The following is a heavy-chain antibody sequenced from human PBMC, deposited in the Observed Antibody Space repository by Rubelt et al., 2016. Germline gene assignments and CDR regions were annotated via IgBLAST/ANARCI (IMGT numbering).Heavy chain of an antibody. V-gene: IGHV4-39*01. CDR1: GGSISSSSYY. J-gene: IGHJ4*02. D-gene: IGHD3-9*01. CDR3: ARHFDWLLSGFDY. Sequence: QLQLQESGPGLVKPSETLSLTCTVSGGSISSSSYYWGWIRQPPGKGLEWIGSIYYSGSTYYNPSLKGRVTISVDTSKNQFSLKLSSVTAADTAVYYCARHFDWLLSGFDYWGQGTLVTVSS. CDR2: IYYSGST.